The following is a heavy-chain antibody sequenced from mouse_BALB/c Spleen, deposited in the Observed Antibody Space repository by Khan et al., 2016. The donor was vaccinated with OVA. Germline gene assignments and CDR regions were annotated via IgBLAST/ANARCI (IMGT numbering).Heavy chain of an antibody. CDR1: GFTFSTYG. CDR2: ISSGGSYT. CDR3: ARLAYYYDSGGFAY. V-gene: IGHV5-6*01. J-gene: IGHJ3*01. Sequence: VQLKESGGDLVKPGGSLKLSCAASGFTFSTYGMSWVRQTPDKRLEWVATISSGGSYTYYPDNVKGRFTISRDNAKNTLYLQMSSLKSEDTAMYYGARLAYYYDSGGFAYWGQGTLVTVSA. D-gene: IGHD1-1*01.